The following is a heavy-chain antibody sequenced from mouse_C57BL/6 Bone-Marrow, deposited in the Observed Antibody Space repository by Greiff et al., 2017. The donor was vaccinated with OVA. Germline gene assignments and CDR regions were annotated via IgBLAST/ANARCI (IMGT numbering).Heavy chain of an antibody. CDR3: ARRGLRRTWFSY. V-gene: IGHV5-9*01. D-gene: IGHD2-2*01. CDR2: ISGGGGNT. CDR1: GFTFSSYT. J-gene: IGHJ3*01. Sequence: EVKVVESGGGLVKPGGSLKLSCAASGFTFSSYTMSWVRQTPEKRLEWVATISGGGGNTSYPDRVKGRFTISRDNAKNTLYLQVSSLRSEDTALYYCARRGLRRTWFSYWGQGTRVTVSA.